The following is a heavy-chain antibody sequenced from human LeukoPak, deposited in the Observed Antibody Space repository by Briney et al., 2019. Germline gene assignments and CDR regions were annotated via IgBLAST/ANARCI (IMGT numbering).Heavy chain of an antibody. V-gene: IGHV4-59*01. J-gene: IGHJ6*04. CDR3: ARDNGPYYYGMDV. CDR1: GGSISSYY. Sequence: SETLSLTCTVSGGSISSYYWSWIRQPPGKGLEWIGYIYYSGSTNYNPSLKSRVTISVDTSKNQFYLTLSSVTAADTAVYYCARDNGPYYYGMDVWAKGPRSPSPQ. CDR2: IYYSGST.